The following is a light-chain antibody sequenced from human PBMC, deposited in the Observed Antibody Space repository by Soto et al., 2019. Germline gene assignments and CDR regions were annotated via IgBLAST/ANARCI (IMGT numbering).Light chain of an antibody. V-gene: IGKV3-20*01. Sequence: EIVLTQSPGTLSLSPGEGATLSCRASQSVSSSYLAWYQQKPGQAPRLLIYGASSRATGIPDRFSGSGSGTDFTLSISRLEPEDFAVYYFQHYGNSPCTFGQGTKVEFK. CDR3: QHYGNSPCT. J-gene: IGKJ1*01. CDR1: QSVSSSY. CDR2: GAS.